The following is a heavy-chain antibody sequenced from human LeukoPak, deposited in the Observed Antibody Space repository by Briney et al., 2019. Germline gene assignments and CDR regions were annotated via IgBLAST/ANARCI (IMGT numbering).Heavy chain of an antibody. Sequence: PGGSLRLSCAASGFTFSSYWMSWVRQAPGKGLEWVANIKQDGSEKYYVDSVKGRFTISRDNAKNSLYLQMNSLRAEDTAVYYYAREAGYSSGWYAETRGYYFDYWGQGTLVTVSS. CDR1: GFTFSSYW. D-gene: IGHD6-19*01. CDR2: IKQDGSEK. V-gene: IGHV3-7*01. J-gene: IGHJ4*02. CDR3: AREAGYSSGWYAETRGYYFDY.